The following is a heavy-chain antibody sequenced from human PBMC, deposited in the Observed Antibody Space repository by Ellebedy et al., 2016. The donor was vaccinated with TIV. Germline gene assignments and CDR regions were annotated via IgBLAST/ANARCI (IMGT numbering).Heavy chain of an antibody. D-gene: IGHD6-25*01. CDR1: GFTFSSYG. Sequence: PGGSLRLSCAASGFTFSSYGMHWVRQAPGKGLEWVAVIWYDGSNKYYADSVKGRFTISRDNSKNTLYLQMNSLRAEDTAVYYCAREVPLAGPFDYWGQGTLVTVSS. V-gene: IGHV3-33*01. J-gene: IGHJ4*02. CDR3: AREVPLAGPFDY. CDR2: IWYDGSNK.